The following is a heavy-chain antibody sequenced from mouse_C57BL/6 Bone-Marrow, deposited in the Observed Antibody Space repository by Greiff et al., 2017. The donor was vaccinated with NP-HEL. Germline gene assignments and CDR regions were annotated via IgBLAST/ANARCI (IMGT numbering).Heavy chain of an antibody. CDR3: ARLYYGYDGFAY. CDR2: ISGGGGNT. J-gene: IGHJ3*01. CDR1: GFTFSSYT. Sequence: EVMLVESGGGLVKPGGSLKLSCAASGFTFSSYTMSWVRQTPEKRLEWVATISGGGGNTYYPDSVKGRFTISRDNAKNTLYLQMSSLMSEDTALYYCARLYYGYDGFAYWGQGTLVTVSA. D-gene: IGHD2-2*01. V-gene: IGHV5-9*01.